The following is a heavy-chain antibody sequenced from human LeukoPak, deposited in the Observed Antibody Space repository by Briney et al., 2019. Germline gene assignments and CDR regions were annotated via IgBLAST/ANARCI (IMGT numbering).Heavy chain of an antibody. CDR2: IGTAGEI. CDR1: GFTFSSYD. J-gene: IGHJ2*01. CDR3: ARAAYSSTWYSRYFDL. Sequence: GGSLRLSCAASGFTFSSYDIHWVRQATGKGLEWVSGIGTAGEIYYPGSVKGRFTISRENAKNSLYLQMNSLGAGDTAVYYCARAAYSSTWYSRYFDLWGRGTLVTVSS. V-gene: IGHV3-13*01. D-gene: IGHD6-13*01.